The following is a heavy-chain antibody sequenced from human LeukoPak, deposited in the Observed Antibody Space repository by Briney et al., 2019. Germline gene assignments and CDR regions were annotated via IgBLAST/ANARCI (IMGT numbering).Heavy chain of an antibody. V-gene: IGHV1-8*01. D-gene: IGHD6-19*01. J-gene: IGHJ6*03. CDR3: ARGIGGEQWLVLLYYYYMGV. CDR2: MNPNSGNT. CDR1: GYTFTSYD. Sequence: ASVKVSCKASGYTFTSYDINWVRQATGQGLEWMGWMNPNSGNTGYAQKFQGRVTMTRNTSISTAYMELSSLRSEGTAVYYCARGIGGEQWLVLLYYYYMGVWGKGTTVTVSS.